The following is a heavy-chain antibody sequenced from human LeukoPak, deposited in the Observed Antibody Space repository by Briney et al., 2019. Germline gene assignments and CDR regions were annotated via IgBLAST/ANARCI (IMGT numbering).Heavy chain of an antibody. Sequence: GGSLRLSCAASGFTFSSYAMHWVRQAPGKGLEWVALISDDGSDKYYADSVKGRFTISRDNSKNTLYLQMNSLRAEDTAVFYCARSWSSRQIVGHDAFDIWGQGTMVTV. CDR2: ISDDGSDK. CDR3: ARSWSSRQIVGHDAFDI. V-gene: IGHV3-30*04. CDR1: GFTFSSYA. J-gene: IGHJ3*02. D-gene: IGHD6-13*01.